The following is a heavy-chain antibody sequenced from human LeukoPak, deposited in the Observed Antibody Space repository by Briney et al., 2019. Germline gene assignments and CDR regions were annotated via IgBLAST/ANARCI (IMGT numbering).Heavy chain of an antibody. V-gene: IGHV1-8*01. CDR3: ARAVRGVIIKNYYYYYMDV. CDR2: MNPSSGNT. D-gene: IGHD3-10*01. J-gene: IGHJ6*03. Sequence: GASVKVSCKASGYTFTSYDINWVRQATGQRLVWMGWMNPSSGNTGYAQKFQGRVTMTRNTSISTAYMELSSLRSEDTAVYYCARAVRGVIIKNYYYYYMDVWGKGTTVTVSS. CDR1: GYTFTSYD.